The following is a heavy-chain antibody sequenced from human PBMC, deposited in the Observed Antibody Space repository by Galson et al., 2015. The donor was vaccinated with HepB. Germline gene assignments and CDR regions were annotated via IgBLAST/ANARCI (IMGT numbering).Heavy chain of an antibody. J-gene: IGHJ4*02. Sequence: SLRLSCAASGFTFSSYAMSWVRQAPGKGLEWVSAISGSGGSTYYADSVKGRFTISRDNSKNTLYLQMNSLRAEDTAVYYCAKARLGYCSGGSCFPTNYWGQGTLVTVSS. D-gene: IGHD2-15*01. CDR3: AKARLGYCSGGSCFPTNY. CDR2: ISGSGGST. V-gene: IGHV3-23*01. CDR1: GFTFSSYA.